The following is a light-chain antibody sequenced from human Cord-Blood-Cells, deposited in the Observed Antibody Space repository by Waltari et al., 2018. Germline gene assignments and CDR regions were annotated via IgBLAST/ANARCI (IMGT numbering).Light chain of an antibody. CDR3: QQYNSYSLT. CDR2: DAS. CDR1: QSISSW. Sequence: DIQMTQSPSTLSASVGDRVTLTCRASQSISSWLAWYQQKPGKAPKLLIYDASSLESGVPSRFSGNGSGTEFTLTISSLQPDDFATYYCQQYNSYSLTFGGGTKVEIK. V-gene: IGKV1-5*01. J-gene: IGKJ4*01.